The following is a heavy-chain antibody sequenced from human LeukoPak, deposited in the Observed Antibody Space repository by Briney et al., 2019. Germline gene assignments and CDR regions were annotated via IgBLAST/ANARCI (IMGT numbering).Heavy chain of an antibody. J-gene: IGHJ5*02. V-gene: IGHV1-18*01. CDR3: ARDQYYDSKGWFDP. CDR1: GYTFNSYG. Sequence: GASVKVSCTSSGYTFNSYGITWVRQAPGQGLEWMGWIHTYNGHTNYAQNLQGRVTMTTDTSTSTAYMELRSLRSDDTAVYYCARDQYYDSKGWFDPWGQGTLVTVSS. D-gene: IGHD3-22*01. CDR2: IHTYNGHT.